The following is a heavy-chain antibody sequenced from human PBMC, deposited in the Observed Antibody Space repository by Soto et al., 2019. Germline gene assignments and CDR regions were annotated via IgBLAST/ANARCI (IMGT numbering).Heavy chain of an antibody. CDR1: GGTISTYA. D-gene: IGHD3-10*01. CDR3: ATRPTSGSYALYYYYNMDV. CDR2: IIPIFGTA. Sequence: QVQLVQSGAEVKKPGSSVKVSCKASGGTISTYAISWVRQGPGQGLEWMGGIIPIFGTANYAQKFQGRVTITVDESTSTAYMELSSLRSGDTAVYYCATRPTSGSYALYYYYNMDVWGLGTTVTVSS. J-gene: IGHJ6*02. V-gene: IGHV1-69*01.